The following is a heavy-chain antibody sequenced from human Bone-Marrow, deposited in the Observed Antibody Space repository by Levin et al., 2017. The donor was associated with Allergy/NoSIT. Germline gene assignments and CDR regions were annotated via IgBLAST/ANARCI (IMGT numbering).Heavy chain of an antibody. CDR2: ISYDGSNK. V-gene: IGHV3-30*04. J-gene: IGHJ4*02. Sequence: GESLKISCAASGFTFSSYAMHWVRQAPGKGLEWVAVISYDGSNKYYADSVKGRFTISRDNSKNTLYLQMNSLRAEDTAVYYCAIARAPESTADNYWGQGTLVTVSS. D-gene: IGHD5-18*01. CDR3: AIARAPESTADNY. CDR1: GFTFSSYA.